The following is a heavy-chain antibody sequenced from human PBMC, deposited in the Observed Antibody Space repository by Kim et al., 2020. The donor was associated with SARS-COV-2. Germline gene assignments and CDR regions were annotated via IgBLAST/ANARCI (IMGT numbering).Heavy chain of an antibody. Sequence: NPSHKSRVTISVDTSKNQFSLKLSSVTAADTAVYYCARRGYSYGYDYFDYWGQGTLVTVSS. D-gene: IGHD5-18*01. J-gene: IGHJ4*02. CDR3: ARRGYSYGYDYFDY. V-gene: IGHV4-4*09.